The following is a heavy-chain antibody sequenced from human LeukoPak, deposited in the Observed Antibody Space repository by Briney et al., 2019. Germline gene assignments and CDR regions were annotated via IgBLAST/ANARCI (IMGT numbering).Heavy chain of an antibody. CDR2: ISGGGEST. V-gene: IGHV3-48*03. J-gene: IGHJ4*02. CDR1: GFTFRSYE. D-gene: IGHD5-24*01. CDR3: ARRSGRRYEY. Sequence: PGGSLRLSCAASGFTFRSYEMNWVRHAPGRGVEWVSHISGGGESTVYPDAVKGRFTISRDNAKNSLYLQMNSLRVEDTGIYYCARRSGRRYEYWGQGVLVTVSP.